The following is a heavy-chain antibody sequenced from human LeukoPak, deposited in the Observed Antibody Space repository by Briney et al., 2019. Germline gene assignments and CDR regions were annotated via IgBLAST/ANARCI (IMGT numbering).Heavy chain of an antibody. J-gene: IGHJ5*02. CDR2: IYSSGST. CDR1: GASFSSYY. Sequence: SETLSLTCIVSGASFSSYYWTWIRQPAGKGLEWIGRIYSSGSTNYNPSLRSRITMSVDTSKNQFSLKLSSVTAADTAVYCCARGADWFDPWGQGTLVTVSS. D-gene: IGHD4/OR15-4a*01. V-gene: IGHV4-4*07. CDR3: ARGADWFDP.